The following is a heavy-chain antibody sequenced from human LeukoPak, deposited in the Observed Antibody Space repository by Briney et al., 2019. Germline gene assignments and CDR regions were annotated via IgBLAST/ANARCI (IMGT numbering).Heavy chain of an antibody. Sequence: GGSLRLSCEVSGFTFTDYWMNWVRQAPGKGPEWVASIRQDGREKTYVDSVKGRFTISRDNTKNSLSLQLNGLRAEDTAVYYCARDGTAAGLYFDLWGQGTLVTVSS. V-gene: IGHV3-7*01. D-gene: IGHD6-13*01. J-gene: IGHJ4*01. CDR2: IRQDGREK. CDR3: ARDGTAAGLYFDL. CDR1: GFTFTDYW.